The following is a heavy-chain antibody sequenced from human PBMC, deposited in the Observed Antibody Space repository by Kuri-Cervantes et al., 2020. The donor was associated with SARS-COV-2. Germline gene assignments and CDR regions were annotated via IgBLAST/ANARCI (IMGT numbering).Heavy chain of an antibody. CDR2: INPNSGGT. CDR1: GYTFTGYY. J-gene: IGHJ4*02. D-gene: IGHD1-26*01. CDR3: ARAGGFASFDY. Sequence: ASVKVSCKASGYTFTGYYMHWVRQAPGQGLEWMEWINPNSGGTNYSQKFQGWVTMTRDTSISTAYMELSSLTSDDTAVYYCARAGGFASFDYWGQGTLVTVSS. V-gene: IGHV1-2*04.